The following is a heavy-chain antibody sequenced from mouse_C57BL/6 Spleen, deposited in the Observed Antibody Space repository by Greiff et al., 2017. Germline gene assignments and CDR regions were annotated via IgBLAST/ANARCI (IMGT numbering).Heavy chain of an antibody. CDR2: IDPSDSYT. V-gene: IGHV1-59*01. J-gene: IGHJ4*01. CDR3: ARRDYAMDY. CDR1: GYTFTSYW. Sequence: QVQLQQPGAELVRPGTSVKLSCKASGYTFTSYWMHWVKQRPGQGLEWIGVIDPSDSYTNYNPKFKGKATLTVDTYTSTAYMQLSSLTSEDSAFXYCARRDYAMDYWGQGTSVTVSS.